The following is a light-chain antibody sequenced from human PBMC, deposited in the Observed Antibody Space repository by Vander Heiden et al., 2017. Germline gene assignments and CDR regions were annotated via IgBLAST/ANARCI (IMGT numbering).Light chain of an antibody. J-gene: IGLJ2*01. CDR1: SSDVGGYNY. CDR2: DVS. CDR3: SSYEGSNNFVV. V-gene: IGLV2-8*01. Sequence: QSALTQPPSASGSPGQSVTISCTGTSSDVGGYNYVSWYQQHQGKAPKLMIYDVSKRPSGVPDRFSGSKSGNTASLTVSGLQAEDEADYYCSSYEGSNNFVVFGGGTKLTVL.